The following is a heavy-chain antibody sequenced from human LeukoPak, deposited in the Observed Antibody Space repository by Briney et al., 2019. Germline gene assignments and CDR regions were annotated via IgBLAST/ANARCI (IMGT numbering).Heavy chain of an antibody. D-gene: IGHD3-22*01. CDR1: GYTFTSYG. CDR2: ISAYNGNT. CDR3: ARERMYYYDSSGYPNPYFDY. J-gene: IGHJ4*02. V-gene: IGHV1-18*01. Sequence: ASMKVSCKASGYTFTSYGISWVRQAPGQGLEWMGWISAYNGNTNYAQKLQGRVTMTTDTSTSTAYMELRSLRSDDTAVYYCARERMYYYDSSGYPNPYFDYWGQGTLVTVSS.